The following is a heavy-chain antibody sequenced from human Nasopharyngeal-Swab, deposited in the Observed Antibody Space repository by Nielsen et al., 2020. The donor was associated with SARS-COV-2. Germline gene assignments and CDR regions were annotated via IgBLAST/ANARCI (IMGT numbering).Heavy chain of an antibody. D-gene: IGHD3-10*01. CDR2: ISYDGSNK. Sequence: WIRQRPGKGLEWVAVISYDGSNKYYADSVKGRFTISRDNSKNTLYLQMNSLRAEDTAVYYCARGPSDHYYGSGSYDWFDPWGQGTPVTVSS. J-gene: IGHJ5*02. CDR3: ARGPSDHYYGSGSYDWFDP. V-gene: IGHV3-30-3*01.